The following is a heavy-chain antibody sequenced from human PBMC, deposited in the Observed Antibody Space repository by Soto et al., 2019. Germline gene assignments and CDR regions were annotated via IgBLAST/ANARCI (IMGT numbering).Heavy chain of an antibody. CDR2: VFWDGGE. V-gene: IGHV2-5*02. Sequence: QITLRESGPSLVKPTETLTLTCTFSGFSLTTTGVGVGWIRQPPGKALEGLAVVFWDGGERYSPSLKSRVTITKDTSKDQVVLTMTNMDPADTATYYCTQVYGSGSWGWYFHSWGQGTLVTVSS. D-gene: IGHD1-26*01. CDR1: GFSLTTTGVG. CDR3: TQVYGSGSWGWYFHS. J-gene: IGHJ4*02.